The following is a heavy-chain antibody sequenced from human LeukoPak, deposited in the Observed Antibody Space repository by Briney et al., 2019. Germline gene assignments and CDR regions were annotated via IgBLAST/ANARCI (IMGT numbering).Heavy chain of an antibody. D-gene: IGHD3-16*01. CDR3: ARDPYAGIMITFGGVIERDY. J-gene: IGHJ4*02. CDR2: ITNDGSST. V-gene: IGHV3-74*01. Sequence: GGSLRLSCAASGLTFSSHWMHWVRQAPGKGLVWVSRITNDGSSTTYADSVKGRSTISRDNAKNMLYLQVNSLRAEDTAVYYCARDPYAGIMITFGGVIERDYWGQGTLVTVSS. CDR1: GLTFSSHW.